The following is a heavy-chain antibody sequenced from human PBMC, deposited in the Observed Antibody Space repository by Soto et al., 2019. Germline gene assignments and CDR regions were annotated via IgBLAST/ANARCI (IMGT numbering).Heavy chain of an antibody. CDR1: GGSVSSGSYY. V-gene: IGHV4-61*01. D-gene: IGHD3-10*01. CDR3: ARGRYGSGSYYAFYYYYGMDV. CDR2: IYYSGST. Sequence: PSETLSLTCTVSGGSVSSGSYYWSWNRQPPGKGLEWIGYIYYSGSTNYNPSLKSRVTISVDTSKNQFSLKLSSVTAADTAVYYCARGRYGSGSYYAFYYYYGMDVWGQGTAVTVSS. J-gene: IGHJ6*02.